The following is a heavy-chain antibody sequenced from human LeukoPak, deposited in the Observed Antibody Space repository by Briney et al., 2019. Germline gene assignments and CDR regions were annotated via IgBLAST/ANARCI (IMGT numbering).Heavy chain of an antibody. J-gene: IGHJ4*02. CDR2: IYYSGST. Sequence: SETLSLTCTVSGGSLSSSSYYWGWIRQPPGKGLEWIGSIYYSGSTYYNPSLKSRVTISVDTSKNQFSLKLSSVTAADTAVYYCARPAGGRPEGFDYWGQGTLVTVSS. CDR1: GGSLSSSSYY. V-gene: IGHV4-39*01. CDR3: ARPAGGRPEGFDY. D-gene: IGHD1-14*01.